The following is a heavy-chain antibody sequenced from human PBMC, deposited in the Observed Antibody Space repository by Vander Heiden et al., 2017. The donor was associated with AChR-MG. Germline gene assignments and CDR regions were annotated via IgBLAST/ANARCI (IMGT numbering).Heavy chain of an antibody. V-gene: IGHV3-66*01. CDR1: GFTVSSNY. D-gene: IGHD2-15*01. CDR3: ARDLPCSGGSCYSFDAFDI. Sequence: EVQLVESGGDLVQPGGSLRLSCAASGFTVSSNYMSWVRQAPGKGLEWVSVIYSDGNTYYADSVKGRFTLSRDNSKNTLYLQMNSLRAEDTAVYYCARDLPCSGGSCYSFDAFDIWGRGTMVTVSS. J-gene: IGHJ3*02. CDR2: IYSDGNT.